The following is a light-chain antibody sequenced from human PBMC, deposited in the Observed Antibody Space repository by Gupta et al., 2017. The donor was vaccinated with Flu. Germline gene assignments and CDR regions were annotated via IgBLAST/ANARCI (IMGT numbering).Light chain of an antibody. V-gene: IGKV3-11*01. Sequence: EIVFTQSPATLPLSQGERATLSCRASQSVSSYLAWYQQKPGQAPRLLIYDASNRATGIPARFSGSGSGTDFTLTISSLEPEDFAVYYCQQRSNWPPWTFGQGTKVEIK. CDR2: DAS. CDR3: QQRSNWPPWT. CDR1: QSVSSY. J-gene: IGKJ1*01.